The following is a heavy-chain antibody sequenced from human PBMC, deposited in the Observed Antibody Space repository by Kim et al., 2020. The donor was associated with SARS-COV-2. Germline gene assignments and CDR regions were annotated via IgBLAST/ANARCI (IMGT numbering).Heavy chain of an antibody. CDR3: ARVGRCSGGSCYSRFDY. V-gene: IGHV1-3*01. J-gene: IGHJ4*02. CDR1: GYTFTSYA. CDR2: INAGNGNT. Sequence: ASVKVSCKASGYTFTSYAMHWVRQAPGQRLEWMGWINAGNGNTKYSQKFQGRVTITRDTSASTAYMELSSLRSEDTAVYYCARVGRCSGGSCYSRFDYWGQGTLVTVSS. D-gene: IGHD2-15*01.